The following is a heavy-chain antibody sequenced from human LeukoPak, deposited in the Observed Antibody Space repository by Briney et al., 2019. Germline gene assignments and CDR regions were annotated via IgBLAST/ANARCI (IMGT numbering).Heavy chain of an antibody. CDR3: ARSLRLAY. V-gene: IGHV4-34*01. Sequence: PSETLSLTCAVYGGSFSGYYWSWIRQPPGKGLEWIGEINHSGSTSYNPSLKSRVTISVDTSKNQFSLKLSSVTAADTAVYYCARSLRLAYWGQGTLVTVSS. D-gene: IGHD3-16*01. CDR2: INHSGST. CDR1: GGSFSGYY. J-gene: IGHJ4*02.